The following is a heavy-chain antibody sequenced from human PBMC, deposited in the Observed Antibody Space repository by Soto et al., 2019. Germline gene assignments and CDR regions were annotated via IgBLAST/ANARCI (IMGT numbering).Heavy chain of an antibody. D-gene: IGHD1-26*01. CDR2: ISGSGFKK. Sequence: GGSLRLSCAASGFIFENFGMSWVRQAPGKGLEWIASISGSGFKKYYADTVKGRFTISRDNSKSTVYLELNNLSAEDTAVYHCAKNQGVELVPLATVDWFDPWGQGSVVTVSS. J-gene: IGHJ5*02. V-gene: IGHV3-23*01. CDR1: GFIFENFG. CDR3: AKNQGVELVPLATVDWFDP.